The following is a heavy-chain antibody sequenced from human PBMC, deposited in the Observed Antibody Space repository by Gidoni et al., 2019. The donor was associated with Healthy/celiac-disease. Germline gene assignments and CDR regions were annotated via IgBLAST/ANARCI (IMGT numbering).Heavy chain of an antibody. D-gene: IGHD3-3*01. CDR1: EFTFSSFS. V-gene: IGHV3-21*01. CDR2: ISSSSSYI. CDR3: ARDLYDFWSGYQLPYYYYGMDV. Sequence: EVQLVESGGGLVKPGGSLRLSWEASEFTFSSFSLTWVRQAPGKGLELVSSISSSSSYIYYADSVKGRFTISRDNAKNSLYLQMNSLRAEDTAVYYCARDLYDFWSGYQLPYYYYGMDVWGQGTTVTVSS. J-gene: IGHJ6*02.